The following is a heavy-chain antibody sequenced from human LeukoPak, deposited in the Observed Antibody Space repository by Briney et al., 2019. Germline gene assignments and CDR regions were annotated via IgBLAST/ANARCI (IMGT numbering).Heavy chain of an antibody. D-gene: IGHD6-13*01. J-gene: IGHJ6*03. CDR1: SGSFSGYY. CDR2: INHSGST. Sequence: SETLSLTCAVYSGSFSGYYWSWIRQPPGKGLEWIGEINHSGSTNYNPSLKSRVTISVDTSKNQFSLKLSSVTAADTAVYYCATHTGYSSSWFGSLVPYYYYYMDVWGKGTTVTVSS. CDR3: ATHTGYSSSWFGSLVPYYYYYMDV. V-gene: IGHV4-34*01.